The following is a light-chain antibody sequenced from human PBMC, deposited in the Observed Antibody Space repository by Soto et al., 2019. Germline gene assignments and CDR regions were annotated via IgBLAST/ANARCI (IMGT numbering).Light chain of an antibody. V-gene: IGKV3D-20*01. Sequence: EIVLTQSPATLSLSPGERATLSCGASQSVSGSYLAWYQQKPGLAPRLLIYDESSRATGIPDRFSGSGSGTDFTLTISRLEPEDFAVYYCQHYGSSPYTFGQGTKLDIK. CDR3: QHYGSSPYT. J-gene: IGKJ2*01. CDR1: QSVSGSY. CDR2: DES.